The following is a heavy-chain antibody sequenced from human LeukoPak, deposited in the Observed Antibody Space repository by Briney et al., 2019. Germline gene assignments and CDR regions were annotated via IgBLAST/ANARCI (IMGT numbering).Heavy chain of an antibody. J-gene: IGHJ4*02. V-gene: IGHV3-48*01. D-gene: IGHD1-14*01. CDR1: GFTFSNYN. CDR3: ARKTGDC. Sequence: GSLLLSCAASGFTFSNYNMDWVRQAPGKGLEWLSYISSSGSTVSYADSVKGRFTISRDNAKNSLYLQMDSLSAEDTAVYYCARKTGDCWGQGTLVIVSS. CDR2: ISSSGSTV.